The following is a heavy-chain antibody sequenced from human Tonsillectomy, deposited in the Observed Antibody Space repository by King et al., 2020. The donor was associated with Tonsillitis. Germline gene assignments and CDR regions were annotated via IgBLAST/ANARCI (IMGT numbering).Heavy chain of an antibody. V-gene: IGHV4-34*01. D-gene: IGHD6-6*01. CDR2: INHSGRT. CDR1: GGSFSGDY. J-gene: IGHJ4*02. CDR3: ARERFEGQLLNNAFDY. Sequence: VQLQQWGAGLLKPSETLSLNCAVYGGSFSGDYWSWIRQPPGKALEWIGEINHSGRTNYNPSLKSRVTISVDTSKNQFSLKMSSVTAADTAVYYCARERFEGQLLNNAFDYWGQGTLVTVSS.